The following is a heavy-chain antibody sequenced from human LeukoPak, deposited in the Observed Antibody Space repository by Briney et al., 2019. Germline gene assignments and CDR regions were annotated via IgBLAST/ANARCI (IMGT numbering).Heavy chain of an antibody. CDR3: ARRYCSSTSCYYFDY. J-gene: IGHJ4*02. CDR2: INANRGGA. D-gene: IGHD2-2*01. V-gene: IGHV1-2*02. CDR1: GYAFTDYY. Sequence: ASVKVSCKPSGYAFTDYYMHWVRQAPGHGLEWMGWINANRGGANYAQRFQGRVTMTRDTSITTAYMELSRLKSDDTAVYYCARRYCSSTSCYYFDYWGQGTLVTVSS.